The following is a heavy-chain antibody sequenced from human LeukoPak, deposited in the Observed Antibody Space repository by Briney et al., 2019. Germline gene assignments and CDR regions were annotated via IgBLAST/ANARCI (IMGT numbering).Heavy chain of an antibody. CDR3: ATVDTAMVNGVDY. V-gene: IGHV1-69-2*01. Sequence: GATVKISCKVSGYTFTDYYMHWVQQAPGKGLEWMGPVDPEDGETIYAEKFQGRVTITADTSTDTAYMELSSLRSEDTAVYYCATVDTAMVNGVDYWGQGTLVTVSS. J-gene: IGHJ4*02. D-gene: IGHD5-18*01. CDR1: GYTFTDYY. CDR2: VDPEDGET.